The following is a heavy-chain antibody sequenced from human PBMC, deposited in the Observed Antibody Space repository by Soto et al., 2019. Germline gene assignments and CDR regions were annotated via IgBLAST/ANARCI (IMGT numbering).Heavy chain of an antibody. D-gene: IGHD4-17*01. Sequence: GGSLRLSCAASGFTFGSYAMHWVRQAPGKGLEWVAGISYDGSIKYYGDSVKGRFSVSRDNSKNTLYLQMNSLRPEDTAVNYCARDVGPAVTTPYDYWGQGTLVTAPQ. CDR3: ARDVGPAVTTPYDY. CDR2: ISYDGSIK. V-gene: IGHV3-30-3*01. CDR1: GFTFGSYA. J-gene: IGHJ4*02.